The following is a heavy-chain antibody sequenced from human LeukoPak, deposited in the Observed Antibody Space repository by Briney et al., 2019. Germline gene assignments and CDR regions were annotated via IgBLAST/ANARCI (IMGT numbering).Heavy chain of an antibody. CDR1: GHTFTSYA. CDR2: INPNSGGT. D-gene: IGHD3-10*01. J-gene: IGHJ4*02. V-gene: IGHV1-2*02. CDR3: ARMVITMVRGVMDYPTDY. Sequence: ASVKVSCKASGHTFTSYAISWVRQAPGQGLEWMGWINPNSGGTNYAQKFQGRVTMTRDTSISTAYMELSRLRSDDTAVYYCARMVITMVRGVMDYPTDYWGQGTLVTVSS.